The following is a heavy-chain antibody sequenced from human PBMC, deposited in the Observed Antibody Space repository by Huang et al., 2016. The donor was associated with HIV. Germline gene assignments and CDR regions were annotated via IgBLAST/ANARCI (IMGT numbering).Heavy chain of an antibody. CDR2: ITSSSGSV. Sequence: EVQLMESGGGLVQPGGSLRLSCAASGFTFSTYNMNWVRQAPGKGLEGVSDITSSSGSVYYADSVKGRFTISRDNAKNSLYLQMNSLRAEDTAVYYCARFGSYYYGSGSYLDAFDIWGQGTMVTVSS. CDR1: GFTFSTYN. J-gene: IGHJ3*02. D-gene: IGHD3-10*01. CDR3: ARFGSYYYGSGSYLDAFDI. V-gene: IGHV3-48*01.